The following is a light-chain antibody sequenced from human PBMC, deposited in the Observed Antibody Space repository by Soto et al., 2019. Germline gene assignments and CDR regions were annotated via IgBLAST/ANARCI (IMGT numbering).Light chain of an antibody. CDR3: QQRSNWPPGAT. CDR2: DAS. V-gene: IGKV3-11*01. Sequence: EIVLTQSPATLSLSPGERATLSCRASQSVSSYLAWYQQKPGQAPRLLIYDASNRATGIPARFSGSGSGTDFTLTISSLEPEDFVVYYCQQRSNWPPGATFGPGTKVDIK. J-gene: IGKJ3*01. CDR1: QSVSSY.